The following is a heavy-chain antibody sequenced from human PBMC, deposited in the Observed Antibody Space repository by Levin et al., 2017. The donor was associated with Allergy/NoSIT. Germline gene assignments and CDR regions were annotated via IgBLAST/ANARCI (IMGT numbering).Heavy chain of an antibody. D-gene: IGHD3-16*01. Sequence: PGGSLRLSCTASGFTFSNYAMNWVRQAPGKGLEWVSAISASGGSTHHADSVNGRFTISRDNSKNTLYLQMNSLRVEDTAVYYCAKDEDVWGRIAYWGQGTLVTVS. J-gene: IGHJ4*02. CDR3: AKDEDVWGRIAY. V-gene: IGHV3-23*01. CDR2: ISASGGST. CDR1: GFTFSNYA.